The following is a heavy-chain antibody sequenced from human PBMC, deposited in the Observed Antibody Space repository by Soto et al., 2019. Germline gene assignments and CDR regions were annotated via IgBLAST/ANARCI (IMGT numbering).Heavy chain of an antibody. D-gene: IGHD6-13*01. V-gene: IGHV3-30*18. CDR2: ISYDGSNK. CDR1: GFTFSSYG. J-gene: IGHJ4*02. Sequence: QVQLVESGGGVVQPGRSLRLSCAASGFTFSSYGMHWVRQAPGKGLEWVAVISYDGSNKYDADSVNGRFTISRDNSKNTLYLQMNSLSAGDTAVYYCAKDYSTGRIDYGGQGPLITVSS. CDR3: AKDYSTGRIDY.